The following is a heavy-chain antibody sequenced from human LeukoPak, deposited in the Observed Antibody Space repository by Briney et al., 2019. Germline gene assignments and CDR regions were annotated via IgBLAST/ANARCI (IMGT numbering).Heavy chain of an antibody. D-gene: IGHD6-19*01. CDR1: GFTFSSYE. V-gene: IGHV3-7*01. J-gene: IGHJ4*02. CDR3: ARDWAVADLMVF. CDR2: IKQDGSEK. Sequence: GSLRLSCAASGFTFSSYEMNWVRQAPGKGLEWVANIKQDGSEKYYVDSVKGRFTISRDNAKNSLYLQMNSLRAEDTAVYYCARDWAVADLMVFWGQGTLVAVSS.